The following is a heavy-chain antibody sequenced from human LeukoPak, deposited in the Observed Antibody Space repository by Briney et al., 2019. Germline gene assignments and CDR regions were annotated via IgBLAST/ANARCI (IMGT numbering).Heavy chain of an antibody. CDR1: GFTFSSYS. CDR3: ARGHYDILTGDFDY. D-gene: IGHD3-9*01. V-gene: IGHV3-21*01. J-gene: IGHJ4*02. Sequence: PGGSLRLSCAASGFTFSSYSMNWVRQAPGKGLEWVSSISSSSYIYYADSVKGRFTISRDNAKNSLYLQMNSLRAEDTAVYYCARGHYDILTGDFDYRGQGTLVTVSS. CDR2: ISSSSYI.